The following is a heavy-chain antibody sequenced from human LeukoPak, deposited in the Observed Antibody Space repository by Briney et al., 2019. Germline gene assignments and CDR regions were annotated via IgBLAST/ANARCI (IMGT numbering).Heavy chain of an antibody. V-gene: IGHV4-59*01. Sequence: PSETLSLTCTVSGGSISSNYWSWIRQPPGKGLEWIGYIYDSGSTNYNPSLKSRVTISVDTSKNQFSLKLSCVTAADTAVYYCARREAVEYWFDPWGQGTLVTVSS. CDR2: IYDSGST. CDR1: GGSISSNY. D-gene: IGHD6-19*01. CDR3: ARREAVEYWFDP. J-gene: IGHJ5*02.